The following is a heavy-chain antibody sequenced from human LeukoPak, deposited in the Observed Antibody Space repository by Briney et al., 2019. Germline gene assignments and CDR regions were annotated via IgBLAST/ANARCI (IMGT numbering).Heavy chain of an antibody. V-gene: IGHV4-39*07. CDR1: GGSISSSSYY. Sequence: SETLSLTCTVSGGSISSSSYYWGWIRQPPGKGLEWIGSIYYSGSTYYNPSLKSRVTTSVDTSKNQFSLKLSSVTAADTAVYYCARGPLRITMIVVVSTRGAFDIWGQGTMVTVSS. D-gene: IGHD3-22*01. CDR3: ARGPLRITMIVVVSTRGAFDI. J-gene: IGHJ3*02. CDR2: IYYSGST.